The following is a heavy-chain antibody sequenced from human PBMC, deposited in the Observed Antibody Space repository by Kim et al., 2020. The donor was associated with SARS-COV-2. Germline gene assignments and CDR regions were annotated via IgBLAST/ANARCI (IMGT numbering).Heavy chain of an antibody. V-gene: IGHV3-30*18. D-gene: IGHD6-6*01. Sequence: GGSLRLSCAASGFTFSSYGMHWVRQAPGKGLEWVAVISYDGSNKYYADSVKGRFTISRDNSKNTLYLQMNSLRAEDTAVYYCAKDQGSQDSSSSDYWGQGTLVTVSS. CDR3: AKDQGSQDSSSSDY. CDR2: ISYDGSNK. CDR1: GFTFSSYG. J-gene: IGHJ4*02.